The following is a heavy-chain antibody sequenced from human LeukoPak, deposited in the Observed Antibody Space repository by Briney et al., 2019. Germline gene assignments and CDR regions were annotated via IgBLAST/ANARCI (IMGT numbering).Heavy chain of an antibody. CDR3: ARGRLLWFRWGAFDI. Sequence: PSETLSLTCAVYGGSFSGYYWSWIRQPPGKGLEWIGEINHSGSTNYNPSLKSRVTISVDTSKNQFSLKLSSVTAADTAVYYCARGRLLWFRWGAFDIWGQGTMVTVSS. J-gene: IGHJ3*02. V-gene: IGHV4-34*01. CDR2: INHSGST. D-gene: IGHD3-10*01. CDR1: GGSFSGYY.